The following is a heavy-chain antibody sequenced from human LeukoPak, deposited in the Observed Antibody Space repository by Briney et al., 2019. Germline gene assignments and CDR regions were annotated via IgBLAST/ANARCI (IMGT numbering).Heavy chain of an antibody. CDR1: GGSLTGYY. Sequence: SETLSLTCDVSGGSLTGYYWTWVRQPPGKGLGWIGEINRDGSSYNNPSLKSRVTISIDTSKNQFSLRLSSVTAADTGVYYCARSNSYGPGTHYLHHWGQGTLVTVSS. V-gene: IGHV4-34*01. CDR3: ARSNSYGPGTHYLHH. D-gene: IGHD3-10*01. CDR2: INRDGSS. J-gene: IGHJ4*02.